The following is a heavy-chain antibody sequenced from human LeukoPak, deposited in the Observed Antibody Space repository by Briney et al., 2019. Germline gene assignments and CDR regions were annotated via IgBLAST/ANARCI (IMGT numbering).Heavy chain of an antibody. D-gene: IGHD5-18*01. CDR3: ARDSGYSYGYVWFDP. V-gene: IGHV4-30-4*02. CDR1: GGSISSGDYY. CDR2: IYYSGST. Sequence: SETPSLTCTVSGGSISSGDYYWSWIRQPPGKGLEWIGYIYYSGSTYYNPSLKSRVTISVDTSKNQFSLKLSSVTAADTAVYYCARDSGYSYGYVWFDPWGQGTLVTVSS. J-gene: IGHJ5*02.